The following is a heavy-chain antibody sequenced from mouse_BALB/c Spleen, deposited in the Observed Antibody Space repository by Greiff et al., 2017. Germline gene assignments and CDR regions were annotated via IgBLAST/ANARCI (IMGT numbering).Heavy chain of an antibody. Sequence: EVKLMESGPELVKPGASVKMSCKASGYTFTSYVMHWVKQKPGQGLEWIGYINPYNDGTKYNEKFKGKATLTSDKSSSTAYMELSSLTSEDSAVYYCARGDRYDAMDYWGQGTSVTVSS. J-gene: IGHJ4*01. CDR2: INPYNDGT. CDR1: GYTFTSYV. V-gene: IGHV1-14*01. D-gene: IGHD2-14*01. CDR3: ARGDRYDAMDY.